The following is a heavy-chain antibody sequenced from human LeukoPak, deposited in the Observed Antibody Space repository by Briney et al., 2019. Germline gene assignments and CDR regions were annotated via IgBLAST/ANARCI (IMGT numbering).Heavy chain of an antibody. D-gene: IGHD4-17*01. CDR3: ARGGAHGDYASDAFDI. J-gene: IGHJ3*02. V-gene: IGHV1-46*01. CDR2: INPSDAST. CDR1: GYNFANYY. Sequence: ASVTLSCKASGYNFANYYMHWVRQAPGQGLEWMGVINPSDASTNSPQKFQGRVTITRNTSISTAYMELSSLRSEDTAVYYCARGGAHGDYASDAFDIWGQGTMVTVSS.